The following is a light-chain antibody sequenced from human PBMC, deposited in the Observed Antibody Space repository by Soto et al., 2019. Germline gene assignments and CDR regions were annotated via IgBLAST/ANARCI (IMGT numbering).Light chain of an antibody. CDR1: QSVSSY. V-gene: IGKV3-11*01. J-gene: IGKJ4*01. Sequence: EIVLTQSPATLSLSPGERATLSCRASQSVSSYLAWYQQKPGQAPRLLIYDASNWATGIPARFSGSGSGTDFTLTIISLEPEDFAVYYCQQRSNWLTFGGGTKVEIK. CDR2: DAS. CDR3: QQRSNWLT.